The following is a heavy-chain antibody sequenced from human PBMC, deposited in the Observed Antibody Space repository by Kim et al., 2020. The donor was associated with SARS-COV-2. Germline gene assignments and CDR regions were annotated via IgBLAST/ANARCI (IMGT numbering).Heavy chain of an antibody. CDR2: IYYSGST. CDR1: GGSISSSNFF. V-gene: IGHV4-39*01. Sequence: SETLSLTCTVSGGSISSSNFFWDLIRQPPGKGLEWLGNIYYSGSTYYNPSLKSRVTISVDRSKNQVSLKLSSVTAADTAVYYCARHQGGTSNFDYWGQGTLVTVSS. D-gene: IGHD3-16*01. J-gene: IGHJ4*02. CDR3: ARHQGGTSNFDY.